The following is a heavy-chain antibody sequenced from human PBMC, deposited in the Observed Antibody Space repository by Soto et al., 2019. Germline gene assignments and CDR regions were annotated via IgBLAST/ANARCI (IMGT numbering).Heavy chain of an antibody. Sequence: GGSLRLSCAASGFTFDNYAMHWVRQAPGKGLEWVSGISWNSGTIDYADSVKGRFTISRDNAKNSLYLQMSSLRAEDTALYHCAKDRGSSGLLPYFDFWGQGALVTVSS. J-gene: IGHJ4*02. CDR3: AKDRGSSGLLPYFDF. CDR1: GFTFDNYA. D-gene: IGHD6-19*01. V-gene: IGHV3-9*01. CDR2: ISWNSGTI.